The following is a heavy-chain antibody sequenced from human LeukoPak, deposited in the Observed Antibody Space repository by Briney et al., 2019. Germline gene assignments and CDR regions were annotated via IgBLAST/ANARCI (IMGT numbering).Heavy chain of an antibody. CDR3: ARDLAPNYDIVTGPQGNDY. J-gene: IGHJ4*02. CDR1: GYTFSNYD. Sequence: GASVKVSCKTSGYTFSNYDITWVRQAPGQGLEWMGWVSPSNGDRKNAQKIQGRVTLSTDTSTSTVYMELRNLKSDGSAVYYCARDLAPNYDIVTGPQGNDYWGQGTLVTVSS. V-gene: IGHV1-18*04. D-gene: IGHD3-9*01. CDR2: VSPSNGDR.